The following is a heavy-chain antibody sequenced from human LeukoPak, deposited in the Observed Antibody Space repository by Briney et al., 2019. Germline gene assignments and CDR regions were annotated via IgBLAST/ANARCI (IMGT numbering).Heavy chain of an antibody. CDR2: ISSSSSFR. CDR3: ARAMGATFGSG. D-gene: IGHD1-26*01. J-gene: IGHJ4*02. V-gene: IGHV3-21*01. CDR1: GVTFSSYS. Sequence: GGSLRVSCAASGVTFSSYSMNCVREALGERLGWVSSISSSSSFRYYADSVKGRFTISRDNAKNSLYLQMNSLRAEDTAVYYCARAMGATFGSGWGQGTLVTVSS.